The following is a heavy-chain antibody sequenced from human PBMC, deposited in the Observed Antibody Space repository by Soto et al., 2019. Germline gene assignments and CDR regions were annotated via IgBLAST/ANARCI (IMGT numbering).Heavy chain of an antibody. CDR2: IIPIFGTA. J-gene: IGHJ4*02. CDR1: GGTFSSYA. CDR3: ARGPYAAAGTFFDY. V-gene: IGHV1-69*06. Sequence: QVQLVQSGAEVKKPGSSVKVSCKASGGTFSSYAISWVXQXXXXXXXWMEGIIPIFGTANYAQKFQDRVTITADNSTSTAYMELSSLRSEDTAVYYCARGPYAAAGTFFDYWGQGTLVTVSS. D-gene: IGHD6-13*01.